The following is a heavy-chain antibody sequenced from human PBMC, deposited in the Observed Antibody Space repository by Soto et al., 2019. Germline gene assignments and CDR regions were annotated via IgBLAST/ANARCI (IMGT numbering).Heavy chain of an antibody. Sequence: PGGSLRLSCAASGFTFSSYWMHWVRQAPGKGLVWVSRINSDGSSTAYADSVKGRFTISRDNAKNTLYLRMNSLRAEDTAVYYCASKNIAAPGDYWGQGTLVTVSS. J-gene: IGHJ4*02. CDR2: INSDGSST. V-gene: IGHV3-74*01. CDR1: GFTFSSYW. D-gene: IGHD6-13*01. CDR3: ASKNIAAPGDY.